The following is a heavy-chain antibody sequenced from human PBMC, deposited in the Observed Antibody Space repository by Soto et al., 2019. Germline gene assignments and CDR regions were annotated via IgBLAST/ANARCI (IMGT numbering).Heavy chain of an antibody. CDR2: IIPIFGTA. D-gene: IGHD6-13*01. V-gene: IGHV1-69*13. CDR3: ARDIIAAAGSGY. CDR1: GGTFSSYA. Sequence: GASVKLSCKDSGGTFSSYAISWVRQAPGQGLEWMGGIIPIFGTANYAQKFQGRVTITADESTSTAYMELSSLRSEDTAVYYCARDIIAAAGSGYWGQGTLVTVSS. J-gene: IGHJ4*02.